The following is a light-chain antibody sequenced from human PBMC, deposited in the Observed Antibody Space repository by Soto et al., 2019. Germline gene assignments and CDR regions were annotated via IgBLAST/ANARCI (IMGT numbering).Light chain of an antibody. V-gene: IGLV2-14*01. CDR1: SSDVGGYKY. Sequence: QSALTQPDSVSGSPGQSITISCTGTSSDVGGYKYVSWYQQYPGKAPKLMIYEVSNRLSGVSNRFSGSKSGNTASLTISGLQAEDEADYYCTSYTSSSTYVFGTGTKVNVL. CDR2: EVS. CDR3: TSYTSSSTYV. J-gene: IGLJ1*01.